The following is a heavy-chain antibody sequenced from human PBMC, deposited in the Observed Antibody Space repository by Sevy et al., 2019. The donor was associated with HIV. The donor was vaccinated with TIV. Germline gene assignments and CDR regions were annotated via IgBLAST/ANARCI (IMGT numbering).Heavy chain of an antibody. Sequence: GGSLRLSCAVSGIIFTTSGMHWVRQAPGKGLEWVAVVYSGGATYYADSVKGRFTISRDKSKSTLYLQMKGLRAEDTAVYYCARVGYCRGGTCFSGFYYAMDVWGQGTTVTVSS. CDR3: ARVGYCRGGTCFSGFYYAMDV. D-gene: IGHD2-15*01. CDR1: GIIFTTSG. V-gene: IGHV3-53*01. CDR2: VYSGGAT. J-gene: IGHJ6*02.